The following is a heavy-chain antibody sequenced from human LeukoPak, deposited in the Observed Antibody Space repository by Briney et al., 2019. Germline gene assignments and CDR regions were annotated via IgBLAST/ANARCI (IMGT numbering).Heavy chain of an antibody. CDR2: ISYDGSNK. CDR3: ARDPGTHIVVVTAIYFDY. CDR1: GFTFSSYA. V-gene: IGHV3-30*04. J-gene: IGHJ4*02. D-gene: IGHD2-21*02. Sequence: PGRSLRLSCAASGFTFSSYAMHWVRQAPGKGLEWVAVISYDGSNKHYADSVKGRFTISRDNSKNTLYLQMNSLRAEDTAVYYCARDPGTHIVVVTAIYFDYWGQGTLVTVSS.